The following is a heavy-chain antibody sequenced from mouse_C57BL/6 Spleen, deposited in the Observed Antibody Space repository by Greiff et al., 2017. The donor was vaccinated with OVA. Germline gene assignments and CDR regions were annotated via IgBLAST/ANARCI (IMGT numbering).Heavy chain of an antibody. Sequence: VHLVESGPGLVQPSQSLSITCTVSGFSLASYGVHWVRQSPGKGLEWLGVIWSGGSTDYNAAFISRLSISKDNSKSQVFFKMNSLQADDTAIYYCASITTVVADYYAMDYWGQGTSVTVSS. CDR3: ASITTVVADYYAMDY. J-gene: IGHJ4*01. CDR2: IWSGGST. V-gene: IGHV2-2*01. CDR1: GFSLASYG. D-gene: IGHD1-1*01.